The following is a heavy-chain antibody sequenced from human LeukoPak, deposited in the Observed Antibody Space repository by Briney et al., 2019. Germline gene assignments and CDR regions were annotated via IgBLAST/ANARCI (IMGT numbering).Heavy chain of an antibody. CDR1: GGSFSGYY. CDR2: INHSGST. CDR3: ARVVIAAAGYYFDY. J-gene: IGHJ4*02. D-gene: IGHD6-13*01. Sequence: KPSETLSLTCAVYGGSFSGYYWSWIRQPPGKGLEWIGEINHSGSTNYNPSLKSRVTISVDTSKNQFSLKLSSVTAADTAVYYCARVVIAAAGYYFDYWGQGTLVTVSS. V-gene: IGHV4-34*01.